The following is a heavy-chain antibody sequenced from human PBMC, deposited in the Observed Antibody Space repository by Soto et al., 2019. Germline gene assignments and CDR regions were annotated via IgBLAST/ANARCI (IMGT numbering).Heavy chain of an antibody. J-gene: IGHJ6*02. CDR3: ARQCGGDCYYYYYGMDV. CDR2: ISSSSYT. Sequence: GGSLRLSCAASGFTFSDYYMSWIRQAPGKGLEWVSYISSSSYTNYADSVKGRFTISRDNAKNSLYLQMNSLRAEDTAVYYCARQCGGDCYYYYYGMDVWGQGTTVTVSS. D-gene: IGHD2-21*02. CDR1: GFTFSDYY. V-gene: IGHV3-11*06.